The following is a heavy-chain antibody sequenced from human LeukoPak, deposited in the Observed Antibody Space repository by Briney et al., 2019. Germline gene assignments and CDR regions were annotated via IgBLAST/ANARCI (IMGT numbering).Heavy chain of an antibody. J-gene: IGHJ4*02. CDR1: GYTFTGYY. CDR2: INPNSGGT. V-gene: IGHV1-2*02. CDR3: ARDPGYRLYYFDY. D-gene: IGHD5-18*01. Sequence: ASVKVSCKASGYTFTGYYMHWVRQAPGQGLEWMGWINPNSGGTNYAQKFQGRVTMTRDTSISTAYMELSRLRSDDTAVYYCARDPGYRLYYFDYWGQGTLVTVSS.